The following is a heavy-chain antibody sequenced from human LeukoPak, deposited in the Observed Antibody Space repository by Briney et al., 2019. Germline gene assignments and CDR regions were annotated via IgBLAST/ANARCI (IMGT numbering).Heavy chain of an antibody. D-gene: IGHD3-22*01. Sequence: PGGSLRLSCAASGLTFSSYSMNWVRQAPGKGLEWVSVIYSGGSTYYADSVKGRFTISRDNSKNTLYLQMNSLRAEDTAVYYCARDHRNYYDSSGYVLWGQGTLVTVSS. CDR1: GLTFSSYS. CDR3: ARDHRNYYDSSGYVL. V-gene: IGHV3-66*01. CDR2: IYSGGST. J-gene: IGHJ4*02.